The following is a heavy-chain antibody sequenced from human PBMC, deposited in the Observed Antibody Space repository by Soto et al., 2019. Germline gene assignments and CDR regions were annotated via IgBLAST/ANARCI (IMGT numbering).Heavy chain of an antibody. CDR1: AISFNTYG. Sequence: GGSLRLSCVASAISFNTYGVTWVRQAPGKGLEWVSTVTVTGGSTYYADSVKGRFTISRDNSKNTLYLQMNSLRAEDTAVYYCAREPPLGLRPYYYGMDVWGQGTTVTVSS. V-gene: IGHV3-23*01. CDR3: AREPPLGLRPYYYGMDV. J-gene: IGHJ6*02. CDR2: VTVTGGST.